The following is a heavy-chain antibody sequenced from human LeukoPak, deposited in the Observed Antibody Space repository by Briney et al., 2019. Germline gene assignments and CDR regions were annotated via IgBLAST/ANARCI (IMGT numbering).Heavy chain of an antibody. CDR2: IYYSGST. CDR1: GGSISSGDYY. J-gene: IGHJ6*02. Sequence: KPSETLSLTCTVSGGSISSGDYYWSWIRQPPGKGLEWIGYIYYSGSTYYNPSLKSRVTISVDTSKNQFSLKLSSVTAADTAVYYCARDLVVPAAAYYYYGMDVWGQGTTVTVSS. CDR3: ARDLVVPAAAYYYYGMDV. D-gene: IGHD2-2*01. V-gene: IGHV4-30-4*02.